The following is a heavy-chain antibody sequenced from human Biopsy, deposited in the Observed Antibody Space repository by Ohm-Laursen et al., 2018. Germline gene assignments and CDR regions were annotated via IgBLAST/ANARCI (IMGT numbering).Heavy chain of an antibody. CDR1: GFTFSSYP. Sequence: SLRLSCAASGFTFSSYPINWVRQDPGKGLEWVSSITRDGFYMFYADSVKGRFTISRDYAKNLVSLEMNSLRVEDTAVYYCARGGADFHGTDSWGQGTLVSVSS. D-gene: IGHD3-3*01. CDR2: ITRDGFYM. V-gene: IGHV3-21*06. CDR3: ARGGADFHGTDS. J-gene: IGHJ4*02.